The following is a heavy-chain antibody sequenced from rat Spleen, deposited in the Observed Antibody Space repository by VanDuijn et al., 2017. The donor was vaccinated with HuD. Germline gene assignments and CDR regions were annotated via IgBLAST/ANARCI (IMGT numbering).Heavy chain of an antibody. V-gene: IGHV5S23*01. CDR2: ISPSGVT. Sequence: EVQLVESDGGLVQPGRSLKLSCAASGFTFSNFDMAWVRQAPTKGLEWVASISPSGVTYYRDSVKGRFTVSRENARSTLYLLMDSVRAEDAATYYCVRQDASGYSNWFAYWGQGTLVTVSS. CDR1: GFTFSNFD. D-gene: IGHD4-3*01. CDR3: VRQDASGYSNWFAY. J-gene: IGHJ3*01.